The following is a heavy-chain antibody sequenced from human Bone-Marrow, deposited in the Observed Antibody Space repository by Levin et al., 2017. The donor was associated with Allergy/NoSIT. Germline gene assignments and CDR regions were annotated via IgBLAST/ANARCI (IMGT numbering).Heavy chain of an antibody. V-gene: IGHV3-23*01. CDR3: AKNNRGALGYYGLDV. Sequence: ETLSLTCAASGFTFDTYAMTWVRQAPGKGLEWVSDMSGGGGTTYYADSVKGRFTVSRDNSKHTLYLQMNSLRVEDTAIYYCAKNNRGALGYYGLDVWGQGTTVTVSS. D-gene: IGHD1-26*01. J-gene: IGHJ6*02. CDR1: GFTFDTYA. CDR2: MSGGGGTT.